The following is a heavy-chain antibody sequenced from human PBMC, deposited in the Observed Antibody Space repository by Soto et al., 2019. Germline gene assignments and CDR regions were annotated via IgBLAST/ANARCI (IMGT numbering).Heavy chain of an antibody. D-gene: IGHD3-3*01. V-gene: IGHV3-23*01. J-gene: IGHJ4*02. CDR2: ISGMGGST. CDR3: AKTIFGVISQTYDY. Sequence: EVHLLESGGGLVQPGGSLRLSCAASGFTFISYAMTWVRRAPGRGLEWVSTISGMGGSTYYADSVKGRFTISRDNSKNTLYLQMNILRAEDTALYYCAKTIFGVISQTYDYWGLGTLVTVSS. CDR1: GFTFISYA.